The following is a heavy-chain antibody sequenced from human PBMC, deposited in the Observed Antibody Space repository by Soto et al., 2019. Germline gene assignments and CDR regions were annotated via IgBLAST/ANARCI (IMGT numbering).Heavy chain of an antibody. J-gene: IGHJ6*03. D-gene: IGHD4-17*01. Sequence: GESLKISCKGSGYSFTSYWIGWVRQMPGKGLEWMGTIYPGDSDTRYSPSFQGQVTISADKSISTAYLQWSSLKASDTAMYYCASLMGGDYVSIRDYYYYYYMDVWGKGTTVTVSS. CDR3: ASLMGGDYVSIRDYYYYYYMDV. V-gene: IGHV5-51*01. CDR2: IYPGDSDT. CDR1: GYSFTSYW.